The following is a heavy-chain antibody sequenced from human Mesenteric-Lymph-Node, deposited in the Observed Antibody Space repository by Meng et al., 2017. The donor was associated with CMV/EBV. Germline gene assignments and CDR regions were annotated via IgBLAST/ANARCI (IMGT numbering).Heavy chain of an antibody. Sequence: GESLKISCAASGFTFSNYWMYWVRQAPGKGLEWVSAISGSGGSTYYADSVKGRFTISRDNSKNTLYLQMNSLRAEDTAVYYCAREYSSSSSLDYWGQGTLVTVSS. J-gene: IGHJ4*02. V-gene: IGHV3-23*01. CDR2: ISGSGGST. CDR1: GFTFSNYW. CDR3: AREYSSSSSLDY. D-gene: IGHD6-6*01.